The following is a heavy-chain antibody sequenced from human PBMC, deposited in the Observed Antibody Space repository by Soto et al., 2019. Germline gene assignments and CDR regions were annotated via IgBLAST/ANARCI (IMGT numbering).Heavy chain of an antibody. Sequence: QVQMVRSGAEVKKPRSSVKVSCKASGGTFSRYTISWVREAPGQGLEWMGRIIPILGIANYAQKFQGRVTITADKSTSTAYMELSSLRSEDTAVYYCASLMSSGYYYGMDVWGQGTTVTVSS. D-gene: IGHD3-10*01. J-gene: IGHJ6*02. CDR3: ASLMSSGYYYGMDV. V-gene: IGHV1-69*02. CDR1: GGTFSRYT. CDR2: IIPILGIA.